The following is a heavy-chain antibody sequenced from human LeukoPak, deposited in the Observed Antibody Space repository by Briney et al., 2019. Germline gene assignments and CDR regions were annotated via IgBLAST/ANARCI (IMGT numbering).Heavy chain of an antibody. Sequence: ADTLSLTYTASGDSITSNFWCLLRQPPGKRLDWIGYIYNSGSTKYNPSLKSRVTISEDTSKNQFSLKLNSVTAADTAMYYCARAKPNWNPPDYWGQGTLVTVSS. CDR1: GDSITSNF. V-gene: IGHV4-59*08. CDR3: ARAKPNWNPPDY. D-gene: IGHD1-1*01. J-gene: IGHJ4*02. CDR2: IYNSGST.